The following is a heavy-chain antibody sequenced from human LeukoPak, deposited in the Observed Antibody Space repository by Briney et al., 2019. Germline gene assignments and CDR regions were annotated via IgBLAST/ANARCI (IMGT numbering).Heavy chain of an antibody. D-gene: IGHD6-13*01. CDR2: ISSSSSTI. CDR3: ASLTGLLIAAAQTDY. CDR1: GFTFSSYS. Sequence: PGGSLRLSCAASGFTFSSYSMNWVRQAPGKGLEWVSYISSSSSTIYYADSVKGRFTISRDNAKNSLYLQMNSLRAEDTAVYYCASLTGLLIAAAQTDYWGQGTLVTVSS. J-gene: IGHJ4*02. V-gene: IGHV3-48*01.